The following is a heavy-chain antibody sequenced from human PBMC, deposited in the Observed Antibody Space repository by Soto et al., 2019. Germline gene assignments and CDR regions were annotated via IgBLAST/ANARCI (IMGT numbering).Heavy chain of an antibody. V-gene: IGHV3-74*01. Sequence: EVQLVESGGGLVQPGGSLRLSCAVSGFTFSGYWXHWVRQAPGKGLVWVSRINSDGSTTSYADSVKGRFTISRDNAKNTLYLQMDSLRAEDTAVYYCASAKIGDYFQVYWGQGTLVTVSS. CDR1: GFTFSGYW. J-gene: IGHJ4*02. CDR3: ASAKIGDYFQVY. D-gene: IGHD4-17*01. CDR2: INSDGSTT.